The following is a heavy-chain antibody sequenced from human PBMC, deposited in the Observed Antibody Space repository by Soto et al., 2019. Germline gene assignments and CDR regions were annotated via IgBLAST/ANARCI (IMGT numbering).Heavy chain of an antibody. CDR3: ARDEFESSGQNSGFDH. CDR2: ISFDGINQ. CDR1: GFTFRNYA. Sequence: QVQLVESGGRVVQPGTSLRLSCAVSGFTFRNYAMHWVRQAPGTGMEWVAVISFDGINQFYADSVKGRFIISREDSRNTMYLEMNSLRTEDTAVYYCARDEFESSGQNSGFDHWGRGTLVAVSS. V-gene: IGHV3-30-3*01. J-gene: IGHJ4*02. D-gene: IGHD3-22*01.